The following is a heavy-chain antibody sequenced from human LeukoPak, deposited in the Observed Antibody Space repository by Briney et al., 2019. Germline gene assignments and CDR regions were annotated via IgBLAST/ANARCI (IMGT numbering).Heavy chain of an antibody. V-gene: IGHV4-59*01. D-gene: IGHD5-12*01. CDR3: ARWNIVATSYYYYYGMDV. CDR2: IYYSGST. CDR1: GGSISSYY. Sequence: PSETLSLTCTVSGGSISSYYWSWIRQPPGKGLEWIGYIYYSGSTNYNPSLTSRVTISVDTSKNQFSLKLSSVTAADTAVYYCARWNIVATSYYYYYGMDVWGQGTTVTVSS. J-gene: IGHJ6*02.